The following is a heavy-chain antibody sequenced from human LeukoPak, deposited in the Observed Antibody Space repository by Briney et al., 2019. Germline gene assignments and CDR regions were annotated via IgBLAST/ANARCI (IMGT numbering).Heavy chain of an antibody. D-gene: IGHD3-22*01. J-gene: IGHJ4*02. CDR2: IWYDGSNK. V-gene: IGHV3-33*01. CDR3: ARGTNYYDSSGYLNY. Sequence: GGSLRLSCAASGFTFSSYGMHWVRQAPGKGLEWVAVIWYDGSNKYYADSVKGRFTISRDNSKNTLYLQMNSLRAEDTAVYYCARGTNYYDSSGYLNYWGQGTLVTVSS. CDR1: GFTFSSYG.